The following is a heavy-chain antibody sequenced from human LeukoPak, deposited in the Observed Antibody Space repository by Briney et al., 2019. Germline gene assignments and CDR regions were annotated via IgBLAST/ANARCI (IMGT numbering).Heavy chain of an antibody. CDR2: IKQDGSEK. CDR1: GFTFSSFW. D-gene: IGHD2-15*01. J-gene: IGHJ4*02. Sequence: GGSLRLSCAASGFTFSSFWMTWVRQAPGQGLEWVANIKQDGSEKYYVDSVKGRFTISRDNAKNSLFLQMNSLRVEDTAVYYCARTRWLDYWGQGTLVTVSS. V-gene: IGHV3-7*01. CDR3: ARTRWLDY.